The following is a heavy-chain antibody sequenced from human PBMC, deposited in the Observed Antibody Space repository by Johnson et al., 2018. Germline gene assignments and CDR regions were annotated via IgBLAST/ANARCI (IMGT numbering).Heavy chain of an antibody. CDR1: GFTVSSNY. J-gene: IGHJ3*02. CDR3: ARGSGAFDI. V-gene: IGHV3-66*02. CDR2: IYSGGST. Sequence: VQLVESGGGLVQXGGSXRLXCAASGFTVSSNYMSWVRQAPGKGLEWVAAIYSGGSTYYADSVKGRFTISRDNSKNTRYLQMNSLGAADTAVYYCARGSGAFDIWGQGTMVTVSS.